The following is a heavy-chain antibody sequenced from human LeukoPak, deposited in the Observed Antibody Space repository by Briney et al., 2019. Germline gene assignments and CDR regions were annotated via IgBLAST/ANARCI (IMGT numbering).Heavy chain of an antibody. CDR2: INHSGST. CDR3: ARGEFGENY. J-gene: IGHJ4*02. Sequence: SETLSLTCAVYGGSFSGYYWSWIRQPPGKGLEWIGEINHSGSTNYNPSLKSRVTISVDTSKNQFSLKLSSVTAADTAVYYCARGEFGENYWGQGTLVTVSS. D-gene: IGHD3-10*01. CDR1: GGSFSGYY. V-gene: IGHV4-34*01.